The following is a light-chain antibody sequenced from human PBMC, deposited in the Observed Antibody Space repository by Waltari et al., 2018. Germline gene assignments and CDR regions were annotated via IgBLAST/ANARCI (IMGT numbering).Light chain of an antibody. V-gene: IGLV2-23*01. CDR2: EGS. J-gene: IGLJ3*02. CDR3: CSYAGSGSWV. CDR1: SSDIGRYDI. Sequence: QSALTQPASVSGSPGQSITISCSGTSSDIGRYDIVSWYQQHPGKAPKFTISEGSERPSGVSKRFSGSKSGNTASLTIAGLQAEDEADYYCCSYAGSGSWVFGGGTKLTVL.